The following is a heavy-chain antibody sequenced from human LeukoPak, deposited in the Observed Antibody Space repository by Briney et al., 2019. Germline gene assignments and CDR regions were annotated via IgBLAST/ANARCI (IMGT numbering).Heavy chain of an antibody. CDR3: AKDPTDFDSSGQTYFDY. Sequence: GGSLRLSCAASGFTFSSCAMNWVRQAPGKGLEWVSGISGSGGITHYADSVRGRFTISRDNSKNTLYLQMNSLRAEDTAVYYCAKDPTDFDSSGQTYFDYWGQGSLVTVTS. D-gene: IGHD3-22*01. CDR2: ISGSGGIT. J-gene: IGHJ4*02. V-gene: IGHV3-23*01. CDR1: GFTFSSCA.